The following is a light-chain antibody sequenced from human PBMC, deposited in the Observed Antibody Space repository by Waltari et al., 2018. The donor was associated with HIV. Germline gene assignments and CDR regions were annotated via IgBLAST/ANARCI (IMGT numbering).Light chain of an antibody. V-gene: IGKV3D-15*01. J-gene: IGKJ1*01. Sequence: EIVLTQSPGTLSLSPGERGTLSCRASQSVSSTYLAWYQQKPGQAPRLLIHGASSRDPGIPARFTGRGTGTDFTLQISNLQSDDSGVYYCQQYLDWPPWTFGQGTKVEI. CDR1: QSVSST. CDR3: QQYLDWPPWT. CDR2: GAS.